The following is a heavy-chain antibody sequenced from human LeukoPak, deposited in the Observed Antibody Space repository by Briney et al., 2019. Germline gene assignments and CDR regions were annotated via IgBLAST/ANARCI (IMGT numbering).Heavy chain of an antibody. D-gene: IGHD1-26*01. Sequence: PGGSLRLSCAASGFTFSSYWMHWVRHAPGKGLVWVSRINPDGSSTSYADSVKGRFTISRDNAKNTLYLQMSSLRVEDTAVYYCANDIGATCRRCFDNWGQGTLVSVSS. J-gene: IGHJ4*02. V-gene: IGHV3-74*01. CDR1: GFTFSSYW. CDR2: INPDGSST. CDR3: ANDIGATCRRCFDN.